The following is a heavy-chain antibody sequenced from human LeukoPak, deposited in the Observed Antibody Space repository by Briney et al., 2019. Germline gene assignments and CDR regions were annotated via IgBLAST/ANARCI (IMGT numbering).Heavy chain of an antibody. J-gene: IGHJ2*01. CDR3: ARPYYDILTGTAEYFDL. D-gene: IGHD3-9*01. CDR1: GFTFSSYS. V-gene: IGHV3-21*01. Sequence: PGGSLRLSCAASGFTFSSYSMNWVRQAPGKGLEWVSSIGSSSSYIYYADSVKGRFTISRDNAKNSLYLQMNSLRAEDTAVYYCARPYYDILTGTAEYFDLWGRGTLVTVSS. CDR2: IGSSSSYI.